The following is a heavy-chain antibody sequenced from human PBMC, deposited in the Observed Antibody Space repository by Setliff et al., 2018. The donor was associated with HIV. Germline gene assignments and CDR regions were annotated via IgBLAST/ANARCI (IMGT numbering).Heavy chain of an antibody. Sequence: SVKVSCKASGGTFNTYTITWVRQAPGQGLEWMGGIIPFTGTTNYAQKFQGRVTITTDESRSIVYMEVSSLRSGDTAVYYCARAPRLTMIRGVFDYWGQGTLVTV. D-gene: IGHD3-10*01. CDR3: ARAPRLTMIRGVFDY. V-gene: IGHV1-69*16. CDR2: IIPFTGTT. CDR1: GGTFNTYT. J-gene: IGHJ4*02.